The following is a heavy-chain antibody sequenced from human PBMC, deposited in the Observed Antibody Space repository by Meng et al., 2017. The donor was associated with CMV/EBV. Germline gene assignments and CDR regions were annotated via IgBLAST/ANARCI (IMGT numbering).Heavy chain of an antibody. Sequence: QLVGSGGGLVKPGGSLRLSCTVSGLVFSDAWVTWVRQAPGKGLEWVGRIKSKGSGETRDYSAPVKGRFTISRDTSKNTVDLQMNSLRTEDTAVYYCAKDDPVFHYWGQGTLVTVSS. CDR1: GLVFSDAW. CDR3: AKDDPVFHY. J-gene: IGHJ4*02. V-gene: IGHV3-15*05. CDR2: IKSKGSGETR.